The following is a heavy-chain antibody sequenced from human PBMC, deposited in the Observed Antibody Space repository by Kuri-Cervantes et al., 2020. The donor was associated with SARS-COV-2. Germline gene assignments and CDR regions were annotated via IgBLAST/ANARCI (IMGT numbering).Heavy chain of an antibody. CDR2: VYHSGST. J-gene: IGHJ6*03. CDR1: NYSISSGYY. D-gene: IGHD6-13*01. Sequence: ESLKISCTVSNYSISSGYYWGWIRQPPGKGLEWIASVYHSGSTHYNPSLKSRVSISVDTSRNQFSLKVSSVTAADTAVYSCARQHLGYYMDVWGKGTTVTVSS. V-gene: IGHV4-38-2*02. CDR3: ARQHLGYYMDV.